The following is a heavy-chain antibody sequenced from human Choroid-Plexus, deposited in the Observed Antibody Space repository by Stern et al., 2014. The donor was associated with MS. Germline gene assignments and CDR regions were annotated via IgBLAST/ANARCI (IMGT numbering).Heavy chain of an antibody. CDR1: GFTFSNFG. V-gene: IGHV3-30*18. D-gene: IGHD2-15*01. Sequence: VQLVESGGGVAQPGRPLILSCAASGFTFSNFGMHWVRQAPGKGLEWVALISYDGSDKYYADSVKGRFTIFRDNSKNTLYMHMNSLRAEDTAVYYCAKDRQWSTYFFDYWGQGSLVTFSS. CDR3: AKDRQWSTYFFDY. CDR2: ISYDGSDK. J-gene: IGHJ4*02.